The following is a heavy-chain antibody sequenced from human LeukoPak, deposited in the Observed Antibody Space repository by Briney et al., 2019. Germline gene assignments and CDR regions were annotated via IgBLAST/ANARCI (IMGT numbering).Heavy chain of an antibody. CDR1: GYSISSGYY. CDR2: MHHSGST. D-gene: IGHD6-19*01. CDR3: ARIAVAGTDFDY. V-gene: IGHV4-38-2*01. Sequence: SETLSLTCAVSGYSISSGYYWGWIRQPPGKGLEWIGSMHHSGSTDYNPSLKRRVTISVDTSKNQFSLKLRSVTAADTAVYYCARIAVAGTDFDYWGQGTLVTVSS. J-gene: IGHJ4*02.